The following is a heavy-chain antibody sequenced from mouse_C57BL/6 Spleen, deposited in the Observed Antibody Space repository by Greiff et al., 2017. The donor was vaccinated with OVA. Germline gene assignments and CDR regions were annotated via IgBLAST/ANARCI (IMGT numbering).Heavy chain of an antibody. CDR2: IRHKANGSTT. CDR1: GFTFTDYY. D-gene: IGHD2-3*01. Sequence: EVQLVESGGGLVQPGGSLSLSCAASGFTFTDYYMSWVRQPPGKALEWLGFIRHKANGSTTEYSASVKGRFTISRDNSQSILYLQMNALRAEDSAAYYCARYRGGYYGLDYWGQGTTLTVSS. J-gene: IGHJ2*01. V-gene: IGHV7-3*01. CDR3: ARYRGGYYGLDY.